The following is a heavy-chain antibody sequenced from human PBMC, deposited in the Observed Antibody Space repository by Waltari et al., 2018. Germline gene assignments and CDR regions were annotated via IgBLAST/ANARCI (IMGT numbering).Heavy chain of an antibody. CDR1: GGSFSGYY. CDR2: INHSEST. V-gene: IGHV4-34*01. D-gene: IGHD3-16*02. Sequence: QVQLQQWGAGLVKASETLSLTCAVYGGSFSGYYWTWIRQTPGKGLEWIGEINHSESTNYNPSLNSRVTISVDTSKNQFSLRLTSVPAAATSVYYCARGRLSSQLQARGRRGNWFDPWGQGTLVTVSS. J-gene: IGHJ5*02. CDR3: ARGRLSSQLQARGRRGNWFDP.